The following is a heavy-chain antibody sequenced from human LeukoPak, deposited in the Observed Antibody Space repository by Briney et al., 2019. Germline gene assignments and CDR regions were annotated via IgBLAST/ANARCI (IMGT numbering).Heavy chain of an antibody. V-gene: IGHV4-30-4*01. Sequence: SQTLSLTCTVPGDSISSGEYFWSWIRQPPGKGLEWIGYIYYSGSTYYNPSLKSRVSISVDTSKNQFYLKVSSVTAADTAVYYCARHDPYYDFWSGYSYFDYWGQGTLVTVSS. CDR1: GDSISSGEYF. CDR2: IYYSGST. J-gene: IGHJ4*02. D-gene: IGHD3-3*01. CDR3: ARHDPYYDFWSGYSYFDY.